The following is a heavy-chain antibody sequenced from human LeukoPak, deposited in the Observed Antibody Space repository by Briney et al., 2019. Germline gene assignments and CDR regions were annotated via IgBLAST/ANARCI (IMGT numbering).Heavy chain of an antibody. CDR2: INWNGGST. D-gene: IGHD6-13*01. CDR3: ARNPGEQQLIDLAFDY. V-gene: IGHV3-20*04. Sequence: GGSLRLSCAASGFTFDDYGMSWVRQAPGKGLEWVSGINWNGGSTGYADSVKGRFTISRDNAKNSLYLQMNSLRAEDTAVYYCARNPGEQQLIDLAFDYWGQGTLVTVSS. CDR1: GFTFDDYG. J-gene: IGHJ4*02.